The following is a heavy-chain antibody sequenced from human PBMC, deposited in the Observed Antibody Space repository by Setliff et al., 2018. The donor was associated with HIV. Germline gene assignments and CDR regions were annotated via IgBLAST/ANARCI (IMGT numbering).Heavy chain of an antibody. CDR3: ATLDHSGGNFLAY. J-gene: IGHJ4*02. Sequence: SETLSLTCTVSGGSISTYYLTWIRQPAGKGLEWIGRIFASGSTNYNPSLKSRVTMSVDTSKNQFSLRLSSVTAADTAVYYCATLDHSGGNFLAYWGQGSLVTVSS. V-gene: IGHV4-4*07. CDR1: GGSISTYY. D-gene: IGHD2-21*02. CDR2: IFASGST.